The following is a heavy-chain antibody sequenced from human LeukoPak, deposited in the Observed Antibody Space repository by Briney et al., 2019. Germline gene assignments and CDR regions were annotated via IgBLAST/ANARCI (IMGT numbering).Heavy chain of an antibody. Sequence: GGSLRLSCAASGFTFDDYAMHWVRQAPGKGLAWVSGISWSSGSIGYADSVKGRFTISRDNAKNSLYLQMNSLRAEDTALYYCAKDMDCSSTSCYRRSTGDGMDVWGQGTTVTVSS. D-gene: IGHD2-2*01. CDR2: ISWSSGSI. CDR1: GFTFDDYA. J-gene: IGHJ6*02. V-gene: IGHV3-9*01. CDR3: AKDMDCSSTSCYRRSTGDGMDV.